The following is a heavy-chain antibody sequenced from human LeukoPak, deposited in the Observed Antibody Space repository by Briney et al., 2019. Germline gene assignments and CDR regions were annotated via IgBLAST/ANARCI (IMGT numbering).Heavy chain of an antibody. CDR3: ATIEVDTAMSYQHAFDI. V-gene: IGHV1-24*01. J-gene: IGHJ3*02. D-gene: IGHD5-18*01. CDR1: GYTLTELS. Sequence: ASVKVSCKVSGYTLTELSMHWVRQAPGKGLEWMGGFDPEDGETIYAQKFQGRVTMTEDTSTDTAYMELSSLRSEDTAVYYCATIEVDTAMSYQHAFDIWGQGTMVTVSS. CDR2: FDPEDGET.